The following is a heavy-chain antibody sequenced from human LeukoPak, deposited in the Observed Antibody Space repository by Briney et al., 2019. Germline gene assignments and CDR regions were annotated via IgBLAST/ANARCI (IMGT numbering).Heavy chain of an antibody. D-gene: IGHD5-12*01. J-gene: IGHJ4*02. Sequence: PSETLSLTCTVSGGSISSYYWSWIRQPPGKGLEWIGYIYYSGSTNYNPSLKSRVTISVDTSKNQFSLKLSSVTAADTAVYYCARVSPIYSGYDYPNFDYWGQGTLVTVSS. CDR1: GGSISSYY. CDR3: ARVSPIYSGYDYPNFDY. V-gene: IGHV4-59*08. CDR2: IYYSGST.